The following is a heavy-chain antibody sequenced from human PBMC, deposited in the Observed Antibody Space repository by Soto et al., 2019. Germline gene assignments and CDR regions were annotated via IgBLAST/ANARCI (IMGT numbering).Heavy chain of an antibody. V-gene: IGHV4-34*01. CDR3: ATSYYDFWSGYSDAFDI. CDR2: VTHSGGT. CDR1: GGSFTGYY. J-gene: IGHJ3*02. Sequence: SETLSLTCAVYGGSFTGYYWNWIRQSPGKGLEWIGEVTHSGGTKYNPSLKSRVTISVDTSKNQFSLKLNSVTAADTAVYYCATSYYDFWSGYSDAFDIWGQGTMVTVSS. D-gene: IGHD3-3*01.